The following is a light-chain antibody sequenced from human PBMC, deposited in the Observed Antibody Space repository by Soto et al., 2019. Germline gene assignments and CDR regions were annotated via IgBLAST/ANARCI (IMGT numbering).Light chain of an antibody. J-gene: IGLJ2*01. Sequence: QSVLTQPPSVSGAPGQRVTISCTGSSSNIGAGYAVHWYQQLPGTAPKLLIYGNSNRPSGVPDRFSGSKSGTSASLAITGLKAEDEADYSCQSYDSSLSVVFGGGTKVTVL. CDR1: SSNIGAGYA. V-gene: IGLV1-40*01. CDR3: QSYDSSLSVV. CDR2: GNS.